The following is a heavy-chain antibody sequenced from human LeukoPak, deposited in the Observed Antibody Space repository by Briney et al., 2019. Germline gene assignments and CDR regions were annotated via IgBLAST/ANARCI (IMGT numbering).Heavy chain of an antibody. CDR2: INPNGGGT. CDR3: AREVRDAFDI. CDR1: GYTFIAYY. V-gene: IGHV1-2*02. Sequence: GASVKVSCKASGYTFIAYYMRWVRQAPGQGLEWMGWINPNGGGTKYAQNFQGTVTMTRDTSISTVYMDLNRLTSDDTAVYYCAREVRDAFDIWGQGTMVPVSS. J-gene: IGHJ3*02.